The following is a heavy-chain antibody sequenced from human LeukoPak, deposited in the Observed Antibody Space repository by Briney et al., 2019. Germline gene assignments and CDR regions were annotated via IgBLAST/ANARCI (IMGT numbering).Heavy chain of an antibody. CDR3: ARLSSGWTRSDY. CDR1: GGSFSGYY. Sequence: SETLSLTCAVYGGSFSGYYWSWIRQPPGKGLEWIGYIYYSGSTNYNPSLKSRVTISVDTSKNQFSLKLSSVTAADTAVYYCARLSSGWTRSDYWGQGTLVTVSS. V-gene: IGHV4-59*01. J-gene: IGHJ4*02. D-gene: IGHD6-19*01. CDR2: IYYSGST.